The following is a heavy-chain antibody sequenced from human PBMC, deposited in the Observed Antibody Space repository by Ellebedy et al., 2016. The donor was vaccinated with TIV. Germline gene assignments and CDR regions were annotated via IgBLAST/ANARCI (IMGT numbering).Heavy chain of an antibody. Sequence: GSLRLXXAVSGASVSSNNWWSWVRQPPGKGLEWIGDVFHTGRTNYSPSLKSRVTISVEKSKNQFSLILSSVTAADTAVYYCARHHTSFFDYWGQGTLATVSS. V-gene: IGHV4-4*02. D-gene: IGHD3-16*02. CDR1: GASVSSNNW. CDR3: ARHHTSFFDY. CDR2: VFHTGRT. J-gene: IGHJ4*02.